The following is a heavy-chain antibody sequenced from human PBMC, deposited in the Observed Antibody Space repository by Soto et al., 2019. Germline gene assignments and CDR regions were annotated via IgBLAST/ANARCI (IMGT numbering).Heavy chain of an antibody. CDR1: GFKFSIYS. CDR2: ITSDTKTI. J-gene: IGHJ4*02. Sequence: EVHLVESGGALVQPGGSLRLSCAASGFKFSIYSMNWVRQAPGKGLEWSAYITSDTKTIKYGESVKGRFTISRDNAKNSVYLQMNSLSDEDTAVYYCARSVEGHFDYWGQGTVVTVSS. CDR3: ARSVEGHFDY. V-gene: IGHV3-48*02. D-gene: IGHD6-19*01.